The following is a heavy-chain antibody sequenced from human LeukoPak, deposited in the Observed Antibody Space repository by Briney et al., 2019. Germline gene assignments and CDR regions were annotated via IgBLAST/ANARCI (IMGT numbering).Heavy chain of an antibody. CDR2: ISRSGSTI. Sequence: GGSLRLSCAASGFTFSSYEMNWVRQAPGKGLEWVSYISRSGSTIDYADSVKGRFTISRDNANNSLYLQMNSLRAEDTAVYYCARDAPSYYDFWSGYYFDYWGQGTLVTVSS. J-gene: IGHJ4*02. CDR3: ARDAPSYYDFWSGYYFDY. CDR1: GFTFSSYE. D-gene: IGHD3-3*01. V-gene: IGHV3-48*03.